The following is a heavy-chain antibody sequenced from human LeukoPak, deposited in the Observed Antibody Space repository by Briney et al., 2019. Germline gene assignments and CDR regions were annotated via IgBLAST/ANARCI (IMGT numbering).Heavy chain of an antibody. V-gene: IGHV4-39*07. CDR1: GGSISSSSYY. CDR2: IYYSGST. CDR3: AREGIAVAGPVGGVVY. J-gene: IGHJ4*02. D-gene: IGHD6-19*01. Sequence: PSETQSLTCTVSGGSISSSSYYWGWIRQPPGKGLEWIGSIYYSGSTYYNPSLKSRVTISVDTSKNQFSLKLSSVTAADTAVYYCAREGIAVAGPVGGVVYWGQGTLVTVSS.